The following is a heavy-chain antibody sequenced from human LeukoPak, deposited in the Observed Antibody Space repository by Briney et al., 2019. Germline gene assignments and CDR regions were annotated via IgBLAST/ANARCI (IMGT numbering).Heavy chain of an antibody. CDR3: AREWNY. J-gene: IGHJ4*02. CDR1: GFTFSSDW. CDR2: INSDGSST. D-gene: IGHD5-12*01. Sequence: GGSLRLSCAASGFTFSSDWMHWVRQAPGKGLVWVSRINSDGSSTSYAHPVKGRSTISRDHAKNTLYLQMNSLRAEDTAVYYCAREWNYWGQGTLVTVSS. V-gene: IGHV3-74*01.